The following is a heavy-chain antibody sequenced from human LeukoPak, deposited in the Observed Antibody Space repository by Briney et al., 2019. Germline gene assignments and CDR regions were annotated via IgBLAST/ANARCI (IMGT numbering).Heavy chain of an antibody. CDR2: ISDSGANT. V-gene: IGHV3-23*01. CDR1: GFTFSTYA. CDR3: AKSMTLQWRGFFDL. Sequence: GGSLRLSCAASGFTFSTYAMSWVRQAPGKGLEWVSTISDSGANTYYADSVRGRFTISRDNSKNTLYLQKNSLRADDRAIYYCAKSMTLQWRGFFDLWGRGTHVTVSS. J-gene: IGHJ2*01. D-gene: IGHD6-19*01.